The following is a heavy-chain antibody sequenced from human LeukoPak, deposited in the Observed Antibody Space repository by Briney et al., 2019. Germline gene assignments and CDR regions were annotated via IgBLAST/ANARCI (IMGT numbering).Heavy chain of an antibody. V-gene: IGHV5-51*04. CDR1: QYNSTNYW. J-gene: IGHJ4*02. CDR2: ISPGDSDT. D-gene: IGHD5-18*01. Sequence: QSLKISCKASQYNSTNYWIGGVGQLPGKGLDWIGIISPGDSDTRYSTTFQGQVTISADKPICPAYLQWGGLKATAPAMSVCARRGDSYGRFDYWGQGILVTVSS. CDR3: ARRGDSYGRFDY.